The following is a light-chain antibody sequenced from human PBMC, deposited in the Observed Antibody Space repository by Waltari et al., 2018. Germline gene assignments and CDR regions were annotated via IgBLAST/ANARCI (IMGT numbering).Light chain of an antibody. CDR2: YAS. Sequence: DIQMTQSPSFLSASVGDRVTITCRASQDIKIYLSWYQQKRGKAPMALIYYASNLEIGVPSRFSGKRSGTNYTLTISSLQPEDFATYFCHQFDDTPFTFGPGTRLEMK. CDR1: QDIKIY. CDR3: HQFDDTPFT. V-gene: IGKV1-33*01. J-gene: IGKJ3*01.